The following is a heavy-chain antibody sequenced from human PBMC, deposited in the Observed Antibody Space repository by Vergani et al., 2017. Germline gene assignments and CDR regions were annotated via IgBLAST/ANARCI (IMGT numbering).Heavy chain of an antibody. CDR3: ARDGRRLLWFGETYYYGMDV. CDR1: GFTFSDYY. Sequence: QVQLVESGGGLVKPGGSLRLSCAASGFTFSDYYMSWIRQAPGKGLEWVSYISSSGSTIYYADSVKGRFTISRDNAKNSLYLQMNSLRAEDTAVYYCARDGRRLLWFGETYYYGMDVWGQGTTVTVSS. V-gene: IGHV3-11*01. J-gene: IGHJ6*02. CDR2: ISSSGSTI. D-gene: IGHD3-10*01.